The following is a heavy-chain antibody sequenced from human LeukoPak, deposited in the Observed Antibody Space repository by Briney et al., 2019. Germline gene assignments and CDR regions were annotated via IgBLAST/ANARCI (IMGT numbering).Heavy chain of an antibody. V-gene: IGHV4-59*01. D-gene: IGHD3-3*01. CDR1: GGSISSYY. J-gene: IGHJ4*02. CDR3: AREDFFGGLGLDY. Sequence: KPSETLSLTCTVSGGSISSYYWSWIRQPPGKGLEWIGYIYYSGSTNYNPSLKSRVTISVDTSKNQFSLKLSSVTAADTAVYYCAREDFFGGLGLDYWGQGTLVTVSS. CDR2: IYYSGST.